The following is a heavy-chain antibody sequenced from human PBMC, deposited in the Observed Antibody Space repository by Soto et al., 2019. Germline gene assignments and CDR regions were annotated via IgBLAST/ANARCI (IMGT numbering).Heavy chain of an antibody. V-gene: IGHV4-4*02. CDR1: GGSISSDHW. D-gene: IGHD5-18*01. CDR3: ARVRGYSYEPFDF. Sequence: SSETLSLTCAVSGGSISSDHWWSWVRQPPGEGLECIGEIYHRGSTNYNPSLKSRVTISVDKSKNQFSLKLSSVTAADTAVYYCARVRGYSYEPFDFWGQGTLVTVSS. J-gene: IGHJ4*02. CDR2: IYHRGST.